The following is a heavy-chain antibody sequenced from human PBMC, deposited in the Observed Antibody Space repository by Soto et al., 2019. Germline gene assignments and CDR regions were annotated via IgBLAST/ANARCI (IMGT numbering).Heavy chain of an antibody. D-gene: IGHD6-6*01. J-gene: IGHJ6*02. CDR1: GGGFGSYA. CDR2: IIPIFGTA. CDR3: ASAIAARYYYYGMDV. V-gene: IGHV1-69*13. Sequence: GASVKVSCKASGGGFGSYARSWVLQAPGQGLEWMGGIIPIFGTANYAQKFQGRVTITADESTSTAYMELSSLRSEDTAVHYCASAIAARYYYYGMDVWGQGPTVTVSS.